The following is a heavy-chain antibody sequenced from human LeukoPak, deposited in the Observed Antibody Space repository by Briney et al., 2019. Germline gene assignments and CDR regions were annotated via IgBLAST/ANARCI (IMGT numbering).Heavy chain of an antibody. V-gene: IGHV4-34*01. Sequence: SETLSLTCAVYGGSFSGYYWSWIRQPPGKGLEWIGEINHSGSTNYNPSLKSRVTISVDTSKNQFSLKLRSVTAADTAVYYCARGMTIVVVTNFDPWGQGTLVTVSS. J-gene: IGHJ5*02. CDR2: INHSGST. CDR3: ARGMTIVVVTNFDP. CDR1: GGSFSGYY. D-gene: IGHD3-22*01.